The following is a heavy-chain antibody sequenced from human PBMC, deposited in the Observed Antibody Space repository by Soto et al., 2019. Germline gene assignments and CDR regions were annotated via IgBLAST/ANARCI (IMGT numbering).Heavy chain of an antibody. CDR2: VNLNGEST. J-gene: IGHJ4*02. D-gene: IGHD2-21*02. CDR1: GYSSSNYY. V-gene: IGHV1-46*01. CDR3: ASVTTIWSN. Sequence: QVQVVQSGAEVKEPGASVKVSCKASGYSSSNYYTHWVRQAPGQGLGWMGIVNLNGESTNYAQRFQGRVALTRDTSTNTDYMELSRLTSDDTAIYFCASVTTIWSNWGQGTLVTVSS.